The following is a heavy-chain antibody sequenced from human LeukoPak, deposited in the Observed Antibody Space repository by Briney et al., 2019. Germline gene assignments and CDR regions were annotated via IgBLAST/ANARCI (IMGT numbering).Heavy chain of an antibody. D-gene: IGHD1-26*01. CDR3: AVLVGATTPFDY. V-gene: IGHV1-3*01. CDR2: INAGNGNT. J-gene: IGHJ4*02. CDR1: GYTFTSYA. Sequence: GASVKVSCKASGYTFTSYAMHWVRQAPGQRLEWMGWINAGNGNTKYSQKFQGRVTITRDTSTSTVYMELSSLRSEDTAVYYCAVLVGATTPFDYWGQGTLVTVSS.